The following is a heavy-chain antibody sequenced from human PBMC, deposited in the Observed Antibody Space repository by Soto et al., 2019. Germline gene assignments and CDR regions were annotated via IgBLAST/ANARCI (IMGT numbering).Heavy chain of an antibody. D-gene: IGHD5-18*01. CDR3: AGTAMVTGGFDS. J-gene: IGHJ4*02. CDR1: GYTLTELS. CDR2: FDPEDGET. Sequence: ASVKVSCKVSGYTLTELSMHWVRQAPGKGLEWMGGFDPEDGETIYAQKFQGRVTMTEDTSTDTAYMELSSPRSEDTAVYYCAGTAMVTGGFDSWGQGTLVTVSS. V-gene: IGHV1-24*01.